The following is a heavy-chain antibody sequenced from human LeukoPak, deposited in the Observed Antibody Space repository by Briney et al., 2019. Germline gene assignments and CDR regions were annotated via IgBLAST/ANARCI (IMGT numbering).Heavy chain of an antibody. D-gene: IGHD2-2*01. CDR3: ARGGGYCRSTSCLDY. CDR2: IYYSGNI. V-gene: IGHV4-39*07. Sequence: SETLSLTCTISGGSISSSNYYWAWIRQPPGKGLEWIAAIYYSGNIYYNPSLKSRVTMSVDTSKNRFSLKLSSVTAADTAVYYCARGGGYCRSTSCLDYWGQGTLVTVSS. J-gene: IGHJ4*02. CDR1: GGSISSSNYY.